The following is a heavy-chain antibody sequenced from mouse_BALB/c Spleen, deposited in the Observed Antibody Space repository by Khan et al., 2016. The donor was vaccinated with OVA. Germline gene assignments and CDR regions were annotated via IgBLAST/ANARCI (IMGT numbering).Heavy chain of an antibody. CDR3: ARGWDGYFDV. CDR1: GFTFSNYW. CDR2: IRLKSNIYAT. Sequence: EVKLEESGGGLVQPGGSMKLSCVASGFTFSNYWMNWVRQSPEKGFEWVAEIRLKSNIYATHYAESVRGRFTISRDAFRSSVYLQMNNLGAEDTGIYYCARGWDGYFDVWGAGTTVTVSS. D-gene: IGHD4-1*01. J-gene: IGHJ1*01. V-gene: IGHV6-6*02.